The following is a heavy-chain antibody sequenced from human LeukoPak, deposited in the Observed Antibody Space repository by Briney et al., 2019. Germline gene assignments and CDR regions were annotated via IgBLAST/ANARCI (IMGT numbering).Heavy chain of an antibody. J-gene: IGHJ4*02. CDR3: AKDVYNWNFYFDY. V-gene: IGHV3-21*04. CDR1: GFTFSSYS. Sequence: GGSLRLSCAASGFTFSSYSMNWVRQAPGKGLEWVSSISSSSSYIYYADSVKGRFTISRDNSKKTLYLQMNSLRAEDTAIFYCAKDVYNWNFYFDYWGQGTLVTVSS. CDR2: ISSSSSYI. D-gene: IGHD1-7*01.